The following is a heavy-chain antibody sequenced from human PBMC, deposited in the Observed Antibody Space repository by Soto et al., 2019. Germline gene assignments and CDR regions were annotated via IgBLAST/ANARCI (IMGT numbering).Heavy chain of an antibody. CDR1: GGSIYRSGYY. CDR3: GKVLVGATGHTDYAS. V-gene: IGHV4-39*01. D-gene: IGHD2-15*01. Sequence: SETLSLTCTVSGGSIYRSGYYWGWIRQPPGRGLEWIGNIDYNGVTYSNPSLKSRVTISRDTSKNQFSLKLTSVTAADTALYYCGKVLVGATGHTDYASWGQGTMLTVS. J-gene: IGHJ4*02. CDR2: IDYNGVT.